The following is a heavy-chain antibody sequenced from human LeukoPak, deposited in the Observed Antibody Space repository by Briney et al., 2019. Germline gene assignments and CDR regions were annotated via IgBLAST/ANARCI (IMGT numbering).Heavy chain of an antibody. Sequence: SVKVSCKASGGTFSSYAISWVRQAPGQGLEWMGGIIPIFGTANYAQKFQGRVTITTDESTSTAYMELSSLRSEDTAVYYCARRKRVVTATPAAVYDAFDIWGQGTMVTVSS. CDR2: IIPIFGTA. D-gene: IGHD2-21*02. CDR3: ARRKRVVTATPAAVYDAFDI. CDR1: GGTFSSYA. J-gene: IGHJ3*02. V-gene: IGHV1-69*05.